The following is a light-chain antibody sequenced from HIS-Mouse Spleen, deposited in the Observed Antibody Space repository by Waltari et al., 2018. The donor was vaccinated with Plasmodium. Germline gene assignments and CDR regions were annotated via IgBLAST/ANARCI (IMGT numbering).Light chain of an antibody. CDR1: ASPKKF. Sequence: SYALTQPPPASVSPGQTARITCPGEASPKKFAYWYQQKSGQAPVLVIYEDSKRPSGIPERFSGSSSGTMATLTISGAQVEDEADYYCYSTDSSGNHRVFGGGTKLTVL. CDR2: EDS. CDR3: YSTDSSGNHRV. V-gene: IGLV3-10*01. J-gene: IGLJ3*02.